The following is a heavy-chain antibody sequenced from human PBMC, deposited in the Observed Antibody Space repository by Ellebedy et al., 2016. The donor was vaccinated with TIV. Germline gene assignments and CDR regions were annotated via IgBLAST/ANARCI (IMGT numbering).Heavy chain of an antibody. CDR2: IYYSGST. CDR3: ARSPIVVVLAAKRDRWFDP. J-gene: IGHJ5*02. Sequence: SETLSLTCTVSGGSISSYYWGWIRQPPGKGLEWIGSIYYSGSTYYNPSLKSRVTISVDTSKNQFSLKLSSVTAADTAVYYCARSPIVVVLAAKRDRWFDPWGQGTLVTVSS. CDR1: GGSISSYY. D-gene: IGHD2-15*01. V-gene: IGHV4-39*07.